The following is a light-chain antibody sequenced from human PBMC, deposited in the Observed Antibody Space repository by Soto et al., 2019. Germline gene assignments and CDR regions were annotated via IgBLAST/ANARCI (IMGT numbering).Light chain of an antibody. CDR3: QSYDSSLSRRLV. V-gene: IGLV1-40*01. CDR2: G. Sequence: QSVLTQPPSVYGAPGQSVTISCTGSSSNIGAGYPVHWYQQLPGTAPKLLVAGNRPSGVPDRFSVSKSGASASLAITGLQAEDEADYYCQSYDSSLSRRLVLGGGTQLTVL. CDR1: SSNIGAGYP. J-gene: IGLJ3*02.